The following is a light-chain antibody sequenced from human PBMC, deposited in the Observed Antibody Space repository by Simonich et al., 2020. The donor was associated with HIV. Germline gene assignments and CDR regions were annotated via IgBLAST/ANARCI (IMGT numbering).Light chain of an antibody. J-gene: IGKJ2*01. Sequence: DIQMTPSPSTLSASVGDRVTITCRASQSISIWLAWYQQKPGKAPKLLIYKASSLESGVPSSFSGSGSGTEFTLTISSLQPDDFATYYCQQYKSYPYTFGQGTKLEIK. CDR2: KAS. V-gene: IGKV1-5*03. CDR1: QSISIW. CDR3: QQYKSYPYT.